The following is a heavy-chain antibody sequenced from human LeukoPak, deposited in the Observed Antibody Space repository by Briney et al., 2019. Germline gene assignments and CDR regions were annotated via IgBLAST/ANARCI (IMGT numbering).Heavy chain of an antibody. Sequence: GGSLRLSCAASGFTFSSYAMSWVRQAPGKGLEWVSAISGSGGSTYYADSVKGRFTISRDNAKNSLYLQMNSLRAEDTAVYYCARGHGSGHGYWGQGTLVTVSS. CDR2: ISGSGGST. CDR3: ARGHGSGHGY. V-gene: IGHV3-23*01. D-gene: IGHD6-19*01. J-gene: IGHJ4*02. CDR1: GFTFSSYA.